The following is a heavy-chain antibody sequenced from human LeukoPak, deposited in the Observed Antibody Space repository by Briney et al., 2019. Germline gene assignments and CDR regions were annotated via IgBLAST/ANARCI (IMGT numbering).Heavy chain of an antibody. V-gene: IGHV4-59*01. CDR1: GASISSYY. CDR2: IYYSGNT. J-gene: IGHJ4*02. CDR3: ARVRGSSWSHFDY. D-gene: IGHD6-13*01. Sequence: PSQTLSLTCTVSGASISSYYWSWIRQPPGKGLEWFGYIYYSGNTNYNPSLKSRVTISIDTSKNQFSMKISSVTAADTAVYYCARVRGSSWSHFDYWGQGILVTVSS.